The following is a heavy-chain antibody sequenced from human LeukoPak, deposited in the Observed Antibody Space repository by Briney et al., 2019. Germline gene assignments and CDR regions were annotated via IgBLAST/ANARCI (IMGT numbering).Heavy chain of an antibody. V-gene: IGHV4-39*07. CDR3: ARKDDSGSYVIFDY. Sequence: PSETLSLTCSVSGGSISSGPYFWSWIRQPPGKGLEWIGSIYHSGSTYYNPSLKSRVTISVDTSKNQFSLKLSSVTAADTAVYYCARKDDSGSYVIFDYWGQGTLVTVSS. CDR2: IYHSGST. CDR1: GGSISSGPYF. J-gene: IGHJ4*02. D-gene: IGHD1-26*01.